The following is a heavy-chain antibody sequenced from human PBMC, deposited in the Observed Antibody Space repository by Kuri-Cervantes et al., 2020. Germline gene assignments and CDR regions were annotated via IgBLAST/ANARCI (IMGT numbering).Heavy chain of an antibody. CDR2: IYHSGST. CDR3: ARARIAAAGTWDY. V-gene: IGHV4-30-2*01. J-gene: IGHJ4*02. Sequence: LRLSCTVSGGSISSGGYYWSWIRQHPGKGLEWIGYIYHSGSTYYNPSLKSRVTISVDRSKNQFSLKLSSVTAADTAVYYCARARIAAAGTWDYWGQGTLVTVSS. CDR1: GGSISSGGYY. D-gene: IGHD6-13*01.